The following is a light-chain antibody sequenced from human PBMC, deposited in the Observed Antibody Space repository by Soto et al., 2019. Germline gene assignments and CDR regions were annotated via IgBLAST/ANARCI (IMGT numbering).Light chain of an antibody. Sequence: AIRMTQSPSSLSASTGDRVTITCRASQGISSYLAWYQQKPGKAPKLLIYAASTLQSGVPSRFSGSGSGTDFTLTISCLQSEDFATYSCQQDYSYPLTFGPGTKVDIQ. CDR2: AAS. CDR1: QGISSY. J-gene: IGKJ3*01. CDR3: QQDYSYPLT. V-gene: IGKV1-8*01.